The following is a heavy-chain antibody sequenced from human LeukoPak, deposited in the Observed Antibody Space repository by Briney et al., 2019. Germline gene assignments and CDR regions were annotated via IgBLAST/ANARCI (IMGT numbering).Heavy chain of an antibody. Sequence: PSETLSLTCSVSGSSMNLYSWNWIRQSPGKGLEWIAYMYYSGTTNYNPSLENRAAISLDLSRHQFSLRLNSVTAADTAVYYCARAGPFSYGAFDIWGQGTMVTVSS. J-gene: IGHJ3*02. CDR2: MYYSGTT. V-gene: IGHV4-59*12. CDR1: GSSMNLYS. CDR3: ARAGPFSYGAFDI. D-gene: IGHD3-10*01.